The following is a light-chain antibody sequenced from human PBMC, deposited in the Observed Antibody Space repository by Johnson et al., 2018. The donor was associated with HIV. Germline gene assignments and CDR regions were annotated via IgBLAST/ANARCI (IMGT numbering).Light chain of an antibody. V-gene: IGLV1-51*01. CDR1: SSNIGNKY. Sequence: QSVLTQPPSVSAAPGQKVTISCSGSSSNIGNKYVSWYQQLPGTAPKVLIYDNNKRPSGIPDRFSGSKSGPSATLCITGLQNGDEADYSGGTCDSSLNASYVFGTGTKVTVL. J-gene: IGLJ1*01. CDR2: DNN. CDR3: GTCDSSLNASYV.